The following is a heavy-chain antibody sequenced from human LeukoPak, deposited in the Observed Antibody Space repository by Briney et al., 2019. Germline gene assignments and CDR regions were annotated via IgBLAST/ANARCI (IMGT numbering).Heavy chain of an antibody. D-gene: IGHD5-12*01. CDR3: ASERGYTGYDYGYFDY. Sequence: GRSLRLSCAASGLTFRNYGMHWVRQAPGKGLEWVAVIYYDGSNKYYADSVKGRFTISRDNSKNTLYLQMNSLRAEDTAVYYCASERGYTGYDYGYFDYWGQGTLVTVSS. CDR2: IYYDGSNK. CDR1: GLTFRNYG. J-gene: IGHJ4*02. V-gene: IGHV3-33*01.